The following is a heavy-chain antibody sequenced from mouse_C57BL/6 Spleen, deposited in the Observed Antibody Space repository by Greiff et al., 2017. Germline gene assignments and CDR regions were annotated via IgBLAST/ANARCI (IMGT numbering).Heavy chain of an antibody. D-gene: IGHD2-3*01. CDR1: GYTFTDYY. J-gene: IGHJ3*01. Sequence: VQLQQSGPVLVKPGASVKMSCKASGYTFTDYYMNWVKQSHGKSLEWIGVINPYNGGTSYNQKFKGKATLTVDKSSSTAYMELNSLTSEDSAVYYCARGDDGYYDFAYWGQGTLVTVAA. V-gene: IGHV1-19*01. CDR3: ARGDDGYYDFAY. CDR2: INPYNGGT.